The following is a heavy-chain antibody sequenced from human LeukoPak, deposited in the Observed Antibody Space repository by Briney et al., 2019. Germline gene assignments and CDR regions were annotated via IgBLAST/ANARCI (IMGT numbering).Heavy chain of an antibody. CDR1: GGTFSSYY. V-gene: IGHV1-46*01. CDR2: INPSGGST. Sequence: GASVKVSCKASGGTFSSYYMHWVRQAPGQGLGWMGIINPSGGSTSYAQKFQGRVTMTRDTSTSTVYMELSSLRSEDTAVYYCARARNHVIRGYWFDPWGQGTLVTVSS. J-gene: IGHJ5*02. CDR3: ARARNHVIRGYWFDP. D-gene: IGHD1-14*01.